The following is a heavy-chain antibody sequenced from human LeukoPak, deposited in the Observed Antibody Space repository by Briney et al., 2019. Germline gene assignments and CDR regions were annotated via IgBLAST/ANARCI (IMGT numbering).Heavy chain of an antibody. V-gene: IGHV4-38-2*02. CDR3: ARDAYYYGSGSYYNN. Sequence: SETLSLTCAVSGYSISSGYYWGWIRQPPGKGLEWIGSIYHSGSTYYNPSLKSRVTMSVDTSKNQFSLKLSSVTAADTAVYYCARDAYYYGSGSYYNNWGQGTLVTVSS. J-gene: IGHJ4*02. CDR2: IYHSGST. CDR1: GYSISSGYY. D-gene: IGHD3-10*01.